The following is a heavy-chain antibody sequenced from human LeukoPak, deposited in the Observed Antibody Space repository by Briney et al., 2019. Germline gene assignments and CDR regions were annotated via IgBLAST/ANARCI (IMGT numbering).Heavy chain of an antibody. J-gene: IGHJ6*02. V-gene: IGHV1-69*13. Sequence: ASVKVSCKASGGTFSSYAISWVRQAPGQGLEWMGGIIPIFGTANYARKFQGRVTITADESTSTAYMELSSLRSEDTAVYYCARRRGYCTNGVCSMDRYYYYYYGMDVWGQGTTVTVSS. CDR3: ARRRGYCTNGVCSMDRYYYYYYGMDV. CDR2: IIPIFGTA. D-gene: IGHD2-8*01. CDR1: GGTFSSYA.